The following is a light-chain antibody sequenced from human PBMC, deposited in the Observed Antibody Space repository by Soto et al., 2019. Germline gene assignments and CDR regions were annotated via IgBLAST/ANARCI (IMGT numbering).Light chain of an antibody. Sequence: EIVMTQSPATLSVSPGERATLSCRASQSVSSNLAWYQQKPGQAPRLLIYGASTRATGIPARFSGSGSGTELIHTISSLQSEDFADYYCQQYNNLLLITFGQGTRLAIK. CDR3: QQYNNLLLIT. V-gene: IGKV3-15*01. J-gene: IGKJ5*01. CDR2: GAS. CDR1: QSVSSN.